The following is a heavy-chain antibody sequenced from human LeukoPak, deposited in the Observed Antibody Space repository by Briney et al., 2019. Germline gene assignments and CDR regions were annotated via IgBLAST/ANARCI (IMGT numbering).Heavy chain of an antibody. CDR2: IYYSGST. J-gene: IGHJ5*02. V-gene: IGHV4-39*01. D-gene: IGHD6-19*01. CDR1: AGSISSSSYY. Sequence: SETLSLTCTVSAGSISSSSYYWGWIRQPPGKGLEWIGSIYYSGSTYYNPSLKSRVTISVDTSKNQFSLKLSSVTAADTAVYYCARPYSSGWYTGRFDPWGQGTLVTVSS. CDR3: ARPYSSGWYTGRFDP.